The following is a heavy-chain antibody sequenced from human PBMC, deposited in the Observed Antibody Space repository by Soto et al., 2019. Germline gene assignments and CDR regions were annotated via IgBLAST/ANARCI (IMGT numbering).Heavy chain of an antibody. D-gene: IGHD6-6*01. J-gene: IGHJ6*03. Sequence: ASVKVSCKASGYTFTSYAMRWVRQAPGQRLEWMGWINAGNGNTKYSQKFQGRVTITRDTSASTAYMELSSLRSEGTAVYYCARDRLDYYYYYYMDVWGKGTTVTVSS. CDR3: ARDRLDYYYYYYMDV. CDR1: GYTFTSYA. V-gene: IGHV1-3*01. CDR2: INAGNGNT.